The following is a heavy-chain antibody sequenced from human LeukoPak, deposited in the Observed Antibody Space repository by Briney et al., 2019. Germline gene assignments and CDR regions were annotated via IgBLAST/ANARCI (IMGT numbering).Heavy chain of an antibody. Sequence: PGGSLTLSCTASGFTFSYFTMHWVRQAPGKGLEWVSAISASGGSTYYADSVKGRSTISRDNSKNTLYLQMNSLRAEDTAVYYCASQGGHYDILTGYSTWVTWFDPWGQGTLVTVSS. V-gene: IGHV3-23*01. J-gene: IGHJ5*02. CDR1: GFTFSYFT. CDR2: ISASGGST. D-gene: IGHD3-9*01. CDR3: ASQGGHYDILTGYSTWVTWFDP.